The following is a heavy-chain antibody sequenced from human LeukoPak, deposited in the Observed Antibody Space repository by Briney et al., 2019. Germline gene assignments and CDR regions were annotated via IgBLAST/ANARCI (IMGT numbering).Heavy chain of an antibody. V-gene: IGHV4-59*11. CDR3: AGGVGWLQSGAFDY. D-gene: IGHD5-24*01. CDR1: GGSISSHY. J-gene: IGHJ4*02. CDR2: IYYSGST. Sequence: TSETLSLTCTVSGGSISSHYWSWIRQPPGKGLEWIGYIYYSGSTNYNPSLKSRVTISVDTSKNQFSLKLSSVTAADTAVYYCAGGVGWLQSGAFDYWGQGTQVTVSS.